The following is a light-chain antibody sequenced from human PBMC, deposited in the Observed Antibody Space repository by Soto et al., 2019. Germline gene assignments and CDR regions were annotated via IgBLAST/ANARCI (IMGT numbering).Light chain of an antibody. Sequence: EIVLTQSPATLSVYPGERATLSCRASQSVSSNYLAWYQQKPGQAPRLLIYDASNRATGIPARFSGSGSGTDFTLTISSLEPEDFAVYYCQQRSNWPPITFGQGTRLEI. CDR1: QSVSSNY. V-gene: IGKV3-11*01. CDR2: DAS. J-gene: IGKJ5*01. CDR3: QQRSNWPPIT.